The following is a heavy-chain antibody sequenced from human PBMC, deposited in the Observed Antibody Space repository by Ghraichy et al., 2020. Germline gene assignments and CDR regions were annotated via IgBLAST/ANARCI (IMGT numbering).Heavy chain of an antibody. J-gene: IGHJ3*02. CDR1: GGSISSYY. CDR3: ARHLWALDAFDI. CDR2: IYYSGST. D-gene: IGHD3-10*01. Sequence: SETLSLTCTVSGGSISSYYWSWIRQPPGKGLEWIGYIYYSGSTNYNPSLKSRVTISVDTSKKQFSLKLSSVTAADTAVYYCARHLWALDAFDIWGQGTMVTVSS. V-gene: IGHV4-59*08.